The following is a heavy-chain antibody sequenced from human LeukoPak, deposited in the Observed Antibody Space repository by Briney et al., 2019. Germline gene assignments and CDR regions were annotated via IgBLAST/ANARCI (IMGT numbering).Heavy chain of an antibody. D-gene: IGHD2-2*02. Sequence: GGSLRLSCAASGFTFSSYEMNWVRQAPGEGLEWVSYISSGGSIIYYADSVKGRFTISRDNAKNSLSLQMNSLRAEDTAVYYCARPYCSSTSCYTGWFDPWGQGTLVTVSS. CDR2: ISSGGSII. CDR1: GFTFSSYE. CDR3: ARPYCSSTSCYTGWFDP. V-gene: IGHV3-48*03. J-gene: IGHJ5*02.